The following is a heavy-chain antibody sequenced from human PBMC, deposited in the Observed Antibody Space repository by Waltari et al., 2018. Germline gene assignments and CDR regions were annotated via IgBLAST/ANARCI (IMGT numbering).Heavy chain of an antibody. D-gene: IGHD6-13*01. J-gene: IGHJ6*02. Sequence: QVQLVQSGAEVKKPGSSVKVSCKASGGTFSSYAISWVRPAPGQGLEWMGGIIPILGTANYAQKFQGRVTITADESTSTAYMELSSLRSEDTAVYYCARGGQQLVLFGYYYGMDVWGQGTTVTVSS. CDR2: IIPILGTA. CDR3: ARGGQQLVLFGYYYGMDV. V-gene: IGHV1-69*01. CDR1: GGTFSSYA.